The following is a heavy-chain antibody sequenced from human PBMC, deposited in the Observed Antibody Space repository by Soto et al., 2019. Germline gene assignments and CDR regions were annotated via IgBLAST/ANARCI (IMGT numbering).Heavy chain of an antibody. Sequence: GGSLRLSCAASGFICSSYDMSWVRQAPGKGLEWVSTILVDGRTFYVDSVKGRFTISRDSSKNTVYLQMNSLTAGDTALYYCAKATAAGGGAFDICGQGTMVTVSS. D-gene: IGHD2-8*02. CDR1: GFICSSYD. CDR3: AKATAAGGGAFDI. CDR2: ILVDGRT. V-gene: IGHV3-23*01. J-gene: IGHJ3*02.